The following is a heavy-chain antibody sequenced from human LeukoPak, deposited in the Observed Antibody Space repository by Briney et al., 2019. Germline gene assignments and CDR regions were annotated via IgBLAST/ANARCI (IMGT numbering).Heavy chain of an antibody. CDR1: GGSISSYY. D-gene: IGHD1-1*01. J-gene: IGHJ5*02. V-gene: IGHV4-59*01. Sequence: SETLSPTCTVSGGSISSYYWSWIRQPPGKGLEWIGYISYSGSTNFNPSLKSRVTISVNTSKNQFSLKLSSVTAADTAVYYCAREGTAGTNLNWFDPWGQGTLVTVSS. CDR3: AREGTAGTNLNWFDP. CDR2: ISYSGST.